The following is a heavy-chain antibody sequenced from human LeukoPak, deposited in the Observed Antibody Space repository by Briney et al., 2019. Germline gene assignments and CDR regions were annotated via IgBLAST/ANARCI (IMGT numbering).Heavy chain of an antibody. CDR3: ATLGGYCSGGSCYTNDY. CDR2: ISGSGGST. Sequence: PGGSLRDSCAASGFTFSSYAMSWVRQAPGKGLEWVSAISGSGGSTYYADSVKGRFTISRDNSKNTLYLQMNSLRAEDTAVYYCATLGGYCSGGSCYTNDYWGQGTLVIVSS. CDR1: GFTFSSYA. J-gene: IGHJ4*02. V-gene: IGHV3-23*01. D-gene: IGHD2-15*01.